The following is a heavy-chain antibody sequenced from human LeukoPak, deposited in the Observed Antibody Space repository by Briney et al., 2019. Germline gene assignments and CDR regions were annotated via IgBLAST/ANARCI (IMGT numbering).Heavy chain of an antibody. D-gene: IGHD1-26*01. CDR2: ISSSGRTT. Sequence: GGSLRLSCTASGSTFSNYAMNWVRQAPGKGLEWISYISSSGRTTNYADSVKGRFTISRDNAKNSLYLQMNSLKDGDTAVYYCATSGTYRFDYWGQGTLVTVSS. CDR1: GSTFSNYA. V-gene: IGHV3-48*02. J-gene: IGHJ4*02. CDR3: ATSGTYRFDY.